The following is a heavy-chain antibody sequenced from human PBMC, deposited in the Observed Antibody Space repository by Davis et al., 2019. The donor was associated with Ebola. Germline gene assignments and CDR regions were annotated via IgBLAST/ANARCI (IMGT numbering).Heavy chain of an antibody. CDR2: ISYDGSNK. J-gene: IGHJ6*02. V-gene: IGHV3-30-3*01. Sequence: GESLKISCAASGFTFSSYAMHWVRQAPGKGLEWVAVISYDGSNKYYADSVKGRFTISRDNSKNTLYLQMNSLRAEDTAVYYCAKEGYHCSGGSCYYYYGMDVWGQGTTVTVSS. D-gene: IGHD2-15*01. CDR3: AKEGYHCSGGSCYYYYGMDV. CDR1: GFTFSSYA.